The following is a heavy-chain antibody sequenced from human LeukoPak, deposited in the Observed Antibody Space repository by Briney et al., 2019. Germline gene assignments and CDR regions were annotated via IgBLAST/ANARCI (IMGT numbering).Heavy chain of an antibody. V-gene: IGHV3-23*01. CDR2: ISGSGGST. CDR1: GFTFSSYA. Sequence: PGGSLRLSCAASGFTFSSYAMSWVRQAPGKGLEWVSAISGSGGSTYYADSVKGRFTISRDNSKNTLYLQMNSLRAEDTAVYYCAKGSSIPYYDILTGHYAFDIWGQGTMVTVSS. D-gene: IGHD3-9*01. CDR3: AKGSSIPYYDILTGHYAFDI. J-gene: IGHJ3*02.